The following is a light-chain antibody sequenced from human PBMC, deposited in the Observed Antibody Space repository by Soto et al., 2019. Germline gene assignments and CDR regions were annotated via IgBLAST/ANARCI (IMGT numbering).Light chain of an antibody. J-gene: IGKJ2*01. Sequence: DIQMTQSPSTLSASVGDRVTITCRASESIRSWLAWYQQKPGKAPKFLIYDASTLESGVPSRFSGSGSGTEFTRTISSVQPDDFATYYCQQYKSYSPYTFGQGTKLEIK. CDR3: QQYKSYSPYT. CDR2: DAS. V-gene: IGKV1-5*01. CDR1: ESIRSW.